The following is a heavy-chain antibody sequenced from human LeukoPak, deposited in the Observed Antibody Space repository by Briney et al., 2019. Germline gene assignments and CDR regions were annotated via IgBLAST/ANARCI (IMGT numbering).Heavy chain of an antibody. Sequence: GGSLRLSCVGAGFPFSDFHMSWIRQAPGKGLEWVSYITSGGGFKYYADSVKGRFSISRDDSKNSVFLQMNSLRVEDTAVYYCARVRPGSSGSYYRTSWGQGKLVTVSS. CDR1: GFPFSDFH. J-gene: IGHJ4*02. CDR3: ARVRPGSSGSYYRTS. CDR2: ITSGGGFK. V-gene: IGHV3-11*04. D-gene: IGHD3-22*01.